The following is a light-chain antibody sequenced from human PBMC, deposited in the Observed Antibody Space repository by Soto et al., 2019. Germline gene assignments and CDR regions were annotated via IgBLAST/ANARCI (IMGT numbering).Light chain of an antibody. V-gene: IGLV2-14*01. CDR3: SSYTTSYFYV. CDR1: GLDIGAYDY. J-gene: IGLJ1*01. Sequence: QSALTQLASVSGSPGQSLNITCTGRGLDIGAYDYVSWYQQHPGKAPKLLIYGVKNRPSGVSYRFSASKSAFTASLTIYGLQAEDEAHYYCSSYTTSYFYVFGPGTKVTVL. CDR2: GVK.